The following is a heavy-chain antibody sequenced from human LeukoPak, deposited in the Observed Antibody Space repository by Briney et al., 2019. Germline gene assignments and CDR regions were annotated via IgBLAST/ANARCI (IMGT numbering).Heavy chain of an antibody. CDR2: IRSKAYGGTT. V-gene: IGHV3-49*03. CDR1: GFTFGDYA. J-gene: IGHJ4*02. D-gene: IGHD6-13*01. CDR3: TRVWEDGSSWHFDY. Sequence: GGSLRLSCTASGFTFGDYAMSWFRQAPGKGLEWVGFIRSKAYGGTTEYAASVKGRFTISRDDSKSIAYLQMNSLKTEDTAVYYCTRVWEDGSSWHFDYWGQGTLVTVSS.